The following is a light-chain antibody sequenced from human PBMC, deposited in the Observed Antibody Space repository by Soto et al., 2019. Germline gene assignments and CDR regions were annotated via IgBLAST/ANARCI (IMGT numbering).Light chain of an antibody. V-gene: IGKV1-5*03. CDR2: KAS. CDR1: QTISSW. Sequence: DMQMSQSPSTLSGSVGDRVTITCRASQTISSWLAWYQQKPGKAPKLLIYKASTLKSGVPSRFSGSGSGTEFTLTISSLQPDDFATSYCQHYNSYSEAFGQGTKLDI. CDR3: QHYNSYSEA. J-gene: IGKJ1*01.